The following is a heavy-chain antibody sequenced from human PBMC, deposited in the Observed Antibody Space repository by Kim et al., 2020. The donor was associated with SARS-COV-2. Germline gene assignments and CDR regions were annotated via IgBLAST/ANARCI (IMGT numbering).Heavy chain of an antibody. CDR3: ARGGYCSTTNCFTFSDGLDP. J-gene: IGHJ5*02. CDR2: ITNNNNIR. CDR1: GFTFSSYS. D-gene: IGHD2-2*01. V-gene: IGHV3-48*01. Sequence: GGSLGLSCAASGFTFSSYSMHWVRQAPGKGLEWISYITNNNNIRSYADSVKGRFTISRDNAENSLYLQMNSLRVEDTALYYCARGGYCSTTNCFTFSDGLDPWGQGTLVTVSS.